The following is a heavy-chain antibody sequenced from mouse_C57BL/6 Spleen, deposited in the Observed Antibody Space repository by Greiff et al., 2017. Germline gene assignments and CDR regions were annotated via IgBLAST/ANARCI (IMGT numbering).Heavy chain of an antibody. Sequence: QVQLKQPGAELVRPGSSVKLSCKASGYTFTSYWMHWVKQRPIQGLEWIGNIDPSDSETHYNQKFKDKATLTVDKSSSTAYMQLSSLTSEDSAVYYCARPTGGSSPRDYWGQGTTLTVSS. CDR1: GYTFTSYW. CDR2: IDPSDSET. J-gene: IGHJ2*01. D-gene: IGHD1-1*01. CDR3: ARPTGGSSPRDY. V-gene: IGHV1-52*01.